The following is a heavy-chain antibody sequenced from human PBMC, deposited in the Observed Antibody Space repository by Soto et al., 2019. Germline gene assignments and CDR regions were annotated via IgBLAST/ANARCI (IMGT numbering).Heavy chain of an antibody. J-gene: IGHJ5*01. CDR2: INHSGTT. CDR1: GGSFSGYQ. V-gene: IGHV4-34*01. Sequence: PSQTLSLTCGVYGGSFSGYQWNWIRQSPGQGLEWIGEINHSGTTKYNPSLESRINLSVDTSKKQFSLKMFSVTAADTAIYYCARGRRFGSCGQGTQGTVAT. CDR3: ARGRRFGS.